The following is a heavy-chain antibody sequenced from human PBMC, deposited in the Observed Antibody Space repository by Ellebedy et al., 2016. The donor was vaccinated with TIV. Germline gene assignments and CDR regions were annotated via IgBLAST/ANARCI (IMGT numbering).Heavy chain of an antibody. J-gene: IGHJ4*02. V-gene: IGHV4-39*01. CDR2: IYYSGST. D-gene: IGHD5-24*01. CDR1: GGSISSYY. CDR3: ARHVEMATITFDY. Sequence: MPSETLSLTCTVSGGSISSYYWGWIRQPPGKGLEWIGSIYYSGSTYYNPSLKSRVTISVDTSKNQFSLKLSSVTAADTAVYYCARHVEMATITFDYWGQGTLVTVSS.